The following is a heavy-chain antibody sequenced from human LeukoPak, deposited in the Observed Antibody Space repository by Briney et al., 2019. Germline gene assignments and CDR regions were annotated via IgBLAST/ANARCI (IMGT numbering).Heavy chain of an antibody. Sequence: GGSLRLSCAASGFTFSDYYMSWLRQAPGKGLEWVSYIISSGSATYYADSVKGRFTISRDNAKNSLYLQMNSLTAEDTAVYYCARYASGPPRALLSWGQGTLVTVSS. CDR1: GFTFSDYY. V-gene: IGHV3-11*01. J-gene: IGHJ5*02. D-gene: IGHD3-10*01. CDR3: ARYASGPPRALLS. CDR2: IISSGSAT.